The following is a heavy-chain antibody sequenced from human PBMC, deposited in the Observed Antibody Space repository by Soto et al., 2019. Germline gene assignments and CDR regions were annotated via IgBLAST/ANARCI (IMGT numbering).Heavy chain of an antibody. CDR2: IWYDGSNK. CDR1: GFTFSSYG. V-gene: IGHV3-33*01. J-gene: IGHJ4*02. D-gene: IGHD4-17*01. Sequence: GGSLRLSCASSGFTFSSYGMHWVRQAPGKGLEWVAVIWYDGSNKYYADSVKGRFTISRDNSKNTLYLQMNSLRAEDTAVYYCARDTQLRSPFDYWGQGTLVTVSS. CDR3: ARDTQLRSPFDY.